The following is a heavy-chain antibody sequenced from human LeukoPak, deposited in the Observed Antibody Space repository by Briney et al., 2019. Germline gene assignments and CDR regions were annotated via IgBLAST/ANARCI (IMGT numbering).Heavy chain of an antibody. CDR3: ARDSASFRTVVMNFDY. CDR2: INAGNGNT. CDR1: GYTFTSYA. V-gene: IGHV1-3*01. D-gene: IGHD4-23*01. Sequence: ASVKVSCKASGYTFTSYAMHWVRQAPGQRLEWMGWINAGNGNTKYSQKFQGRVTITRDTSASTAYMELSSLRSEDTAVYYCARDSASFRTVVMNFDYWGQGTLVTVSS. J-gene: IGHJ4*02.